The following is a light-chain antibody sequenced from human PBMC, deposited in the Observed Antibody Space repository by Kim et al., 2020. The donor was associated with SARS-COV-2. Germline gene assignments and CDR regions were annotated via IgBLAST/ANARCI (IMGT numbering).Light chain of an antibody. CDR1: SSDVGGYSY. J-gene: IGLJ3*02. Sequence: QSVTISSTGTSSDVGGYSYVSWYQQHPGKAPKLMIYYVSKRPSGVPDRFSGAKSGNTASLTISGLQAEDEADYYCCSYAGSYTFWVFGGGTQLTVL. V-gene: IGLV2-11*01. CDR3: CSYAGSYTFWV. CDR2: YVS.